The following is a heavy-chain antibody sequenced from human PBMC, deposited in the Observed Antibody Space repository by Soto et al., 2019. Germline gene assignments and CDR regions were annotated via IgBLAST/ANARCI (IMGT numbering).Heavy chain of an antibody. J-gene: IGHJ5*02. CDR1: GFTFSSYA. CDR2: ISGSGGST. Sequence: PGGSLRLSCAASGFTFSSYAMSWVRQAPGKGLEWVSAISGSGGSTYYADSVKGRFTISRDNSKNTLYLQMNSLRAEDTAVYYCAKNGPFSHDDILTGTGGWFDPWGQGTLVTVSS. CDR3: AKNGPFSHDDILTGTGGWFDP. D-gene: IGHD3-9*01. V-gene: IGHV3-23*01.